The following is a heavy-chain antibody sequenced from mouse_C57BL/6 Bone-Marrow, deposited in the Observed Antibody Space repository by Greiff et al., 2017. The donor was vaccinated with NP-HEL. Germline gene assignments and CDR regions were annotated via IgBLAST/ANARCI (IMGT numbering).Heavy chain of an antibody. D-gene: IGHD3-1*01. V-gene: IGHV1-64*01. Sequence: QVQLKQPGAELVKPGASVKLSCKASGYTFTSYWMHWVKQRPGQGLEWIGMIHPNSGSTNYNEKFKSKATLTVDKSSSTAYMQLSSLTSEDSAVYYWARGATGYAMDYWGQGTSVTVSS. CDR2: IHPNSGST. CDR1: GYTFTSYW. J-gene: IGHJ4*01. CDR3: ARGATGYAMDY.